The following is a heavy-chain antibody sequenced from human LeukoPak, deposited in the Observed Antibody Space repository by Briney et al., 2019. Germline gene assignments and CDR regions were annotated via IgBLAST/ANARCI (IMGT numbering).Heavy chain of an antibody. CDR3: ARAAYRDGGDY. V-gene: IGHV3-66*01. CDR1: GFTVSSSY. CDR2: IYSGGST. D-gene: IGHD3-16*01. J-gene: IGHJ4*02. Sequence: TGGSLRLSCAASGFTVSSSYMSWVRQAPGKGLEWVSVIYSGGSTYYADSVKGRFTISRDNSKNTLYLQMNSLRAEDTAVYYCARAAYRDGGDYWGQGTLVTVSS.